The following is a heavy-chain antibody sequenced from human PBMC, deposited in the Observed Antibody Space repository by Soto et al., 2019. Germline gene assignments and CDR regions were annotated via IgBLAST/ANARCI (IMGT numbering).Heavy chain of an antibody. V-gene: IGHV1-18*01. Sequence: QVQLVQSGAEVKKPGASVKVSCKASGYNFNSYTISWVRQAPGQGLEWMGRISAYNGNTNYAQKLLGRVTMTTDTSTSTAYMELRSLRSDDTAVYHCARVVGALGHWFDSWGQGTLVTVSS. CDR1: GYNFNSYT. D-gene: IGHD1-26*01. CDR3: ARVVGALGHWFDS. J-gene: IGHJ5*01. CDR2: ISAYNGNT.